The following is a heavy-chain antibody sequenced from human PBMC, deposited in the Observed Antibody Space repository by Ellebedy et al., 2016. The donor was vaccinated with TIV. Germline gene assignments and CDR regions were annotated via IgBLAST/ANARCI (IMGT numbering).Heavy chain of an antibody. V-gene: IGHV5-51*01. CDR1: GYRFTRYW. CDR2: IYPSDSHT. CDR3: ARLDDFWSGNWFDP. J-gene: IGHJ5*02. Sequence: PGGSLRLSCQGSGYRFTRYWLGWVRQMPGKGLEWMGIIYPSDSHTKYSPSFQGQVIISADKSISTAYLQWSSLKASDTAMYYCARLDDFWSGNWFDPWGQGTLVTVSS. D-gene: IGHD3-3*01.